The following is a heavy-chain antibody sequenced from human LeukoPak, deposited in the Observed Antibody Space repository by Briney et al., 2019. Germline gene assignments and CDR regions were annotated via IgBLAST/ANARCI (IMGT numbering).Heavy chain of an antibody. CDR2: IYYSGST. J-gene: IGHJ5*02. CDR3: ARGIRWFDP. Sequence: PSETLSLTCTVSGGSISSHYWGWIRQPPGKGLEWIGYIYYSGSTNYNPSLKSRVTISVDTSKNQFSLKLSSVTAADTAVYYCARGIRWFDPWGQGTLVTVSS. CDR1: GGSISSHY. V-gene: IGHV4-59*11.